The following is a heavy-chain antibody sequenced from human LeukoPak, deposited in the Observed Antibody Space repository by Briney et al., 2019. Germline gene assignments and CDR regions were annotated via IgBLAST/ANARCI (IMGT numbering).Heavy chain of an antibody. D-gene: IGHD1-26*01. Sequence: GGSLRLSCAASGFTFSSYSMNWVRQAPGKGLEWVSSISSSSSYIYYADSVKGRFTISRDNAKNSLYLQMNSLRAEDTAVYYCASSQWELLNYWGQGTLVTVSS. CDR3: ASSQWELLNY. V-gene: IGHV3-21*01. CDR2: ISSSSSYI. CDR1: GFTFSSYS. J-gene: IGHJ4*02.